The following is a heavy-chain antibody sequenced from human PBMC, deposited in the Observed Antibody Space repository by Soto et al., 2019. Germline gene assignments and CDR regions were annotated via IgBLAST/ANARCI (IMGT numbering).Heavy chain of an antibody. V-gene: IGHV3-9*01. J-gene: IGHJ6*02. CDR1: GFTFDDYA. CDR2: ISWNSGSI. D-gene: IGHD2-15*01. Sequence: EVQLVESGGGLVQPGRSLRLSCAASGFTFDDYAMHWVRQAPGKGLEWVSGISWNSGSIGYADSVKGRLTISRDNAXXSXYXXMNSLRAEDTALYYCAKDIGGYCSGGSCYYCGMDVWGQGTTVTVSS. CDR3: AKDIGGYCSGGSCYYCGMDV.